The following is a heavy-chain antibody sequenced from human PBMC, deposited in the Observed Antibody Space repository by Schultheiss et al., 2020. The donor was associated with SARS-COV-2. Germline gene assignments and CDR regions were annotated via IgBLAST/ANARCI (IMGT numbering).Heavy chain of an antibody. CDR3: ASLYYYDSSVDY. CDR1: GFTFSSYA. J-gene: IGHJ4*02. D-gene: IGHD3-22*01. Sequence: GGSLRLSCAASGFTFSSYAMHWVRQAPGKGLVWVSRINSDGSSTSYADSVKGRFTISRDNAKNSLYLQMNSLRAEDTAVYYCASLYYYDSSVDYWGQGTLVTVSS. CDR2: INSDGSST. V-gene: IGHV3-74*01.